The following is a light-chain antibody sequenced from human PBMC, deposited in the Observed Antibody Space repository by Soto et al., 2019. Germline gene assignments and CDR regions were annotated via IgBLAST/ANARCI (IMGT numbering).Light chain of an antibody. CDR2: GAS. CDR1: QSVSSN. V-gene: IGKV3-15*01. J-gene: IGKJ2*01. CDR3: QEYNNWAPGT. Sequence: EIVMTQSPATLSVSPGERATLSCRASQSVSSNLAWYQQKPGQAPRLLIYGASTRATGIPARFSGSGSGTEFTLTISSLQSEDVAVYCCQEYNNWAPGTFGQGTKLEIK.